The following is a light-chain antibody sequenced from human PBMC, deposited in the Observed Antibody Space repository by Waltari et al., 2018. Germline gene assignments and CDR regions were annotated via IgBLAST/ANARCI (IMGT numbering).Light chain of an antibody. Sequence: EIVMTQSPATLSVSPGERATLSCRASQSLSSNLALYQQKLGQDPRLLIYGASTRATGSPGRFGGSGSETEFTLTISSLQPEDVGVYYCQQYHKWPPTFGPGTKVDIK. J-gene: IGKJ3*01. CDR2: GAS. CDR1: QSLSSN. CDR3: QQYHKWPPT. V-gene: IGKV3-15*01.